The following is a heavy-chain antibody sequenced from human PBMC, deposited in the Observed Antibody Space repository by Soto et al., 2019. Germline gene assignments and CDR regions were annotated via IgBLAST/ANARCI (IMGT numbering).Heavy chain of an antibody. V-gene: IGHV1-69*01. CDR2: IIPLFGTP. CDR3: ARVCPSICGGGNCYRLDSYFDS. CDR1: GATFSTSG. J-gene: IGHJ4*03. Sequence: QVQLVQSGAEVKKPGSSLKVSCKTSGATFSTSGISWVRQGPGQGLEGLGGIIPLFGTPKYARKFQGGVSITADDSATTTYLELSGLSSDDTAIYYCARVCPSICGGGNCYRLDSYFDSWGQGSQVVVSS. D-gene: IGHD2-21*01.